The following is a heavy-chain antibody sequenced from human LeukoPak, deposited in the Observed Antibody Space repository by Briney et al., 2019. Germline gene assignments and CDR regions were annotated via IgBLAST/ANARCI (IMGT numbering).Heavy chain of an antibody. CDR1: GYTFTSYD. CDR3: AIIAAAGTNYYYYMDV. V-gene: IGHV1-8*01. CDR2: MNPNSGNT. D-gene: IGHD6-13*01. J-gene: IGHJ6*03. Sequence: ASVKVSCKASGYTFTSYDINWVRQAPGQGLEWMGWMNPNSGNTGYAQKFQGRVTMTRNTSISTAYMELSSLRSEDTAVYYCAIIAAAGTNYYYYMDVWGKGTTVTISS.